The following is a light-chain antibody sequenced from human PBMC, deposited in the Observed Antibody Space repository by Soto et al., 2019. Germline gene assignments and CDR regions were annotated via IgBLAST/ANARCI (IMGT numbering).Light chain of an antibody. CDR3: PQYTTYPWT. J-gene: IGKJ1*01. CDR1: QSISSW. V-gene: IGKV1-5*01. CDR2: DAS. Sequence: DIQMTQSPSTLSASVGDRVTITCRASQSISSWLAWYQQKPGRAPKVLIFDASSLESGVPSRFSGSGSATEFTLTISSLQPDDFATYYCPQYTTYPWTFGQGTKVDI.